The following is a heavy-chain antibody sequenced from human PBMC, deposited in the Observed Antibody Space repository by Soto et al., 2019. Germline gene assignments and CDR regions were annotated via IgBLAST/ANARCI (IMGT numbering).Heavy chain of an antibody. V-gene: IGHV1-18*01. CDR1: GYTFTSYG. D-gene: IGHD2-2*01. Sequence: GASVKVSCKASGYTFTSYGISWVRQAPGQGLEWMGWITAYNGKTNYAQRLQVRVTMTTDTSTSTAYMELRSLRTVDTAVYYCARGKIRYQLLWRYYYGMDVWGQGTTVTSP. CDR2: ITAYNGKT. J-gene: IGHJ6*02. CDR3: ARGKIRYQLLWRYYYGMDV.